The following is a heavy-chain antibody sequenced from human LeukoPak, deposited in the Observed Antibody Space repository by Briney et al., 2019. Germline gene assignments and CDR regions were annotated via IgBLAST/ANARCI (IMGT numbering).Heavy chain of an antibody. CDR2: ISYDGSIK. Sequence: GGSLRLSCTASGFDFSAYAMHWVRQAPGKGLEWVAVISYDGSIKYYADSVKGRFTISRDNSKNTLYLQMNSLRPDDTAMFYCAGGLYQLRFIGLDYWGQGTLVTVSS. D-gene: IGHD2-2*01. CDR3: AGGLYQLRFIGLDY. CDR1: GFDFSAYA. V-gene: IGHV3-30*04. J-gene: IGHJ4*02.